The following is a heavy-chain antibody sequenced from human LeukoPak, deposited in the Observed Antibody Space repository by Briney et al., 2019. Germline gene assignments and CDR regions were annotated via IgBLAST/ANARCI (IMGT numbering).Heavy chain of an antibody. V-gene: IGHV4-30-2*01. J-gene: IGHJ4*02. Sequence: SETLSLTCTVSGGSISSGGYYWSWIRQPPGKGLEWIGYIYHSGSTYYNPSLKSRVTISVDRSKNQFSLKLSSVTPEDTAVYYCARDPVQRSSWYFDYWGQGALVTVSS. CDR3: ARDPVQRSSWYFDY. D-gene: IGHD6-13*01. CDR1: GGSISSGGYY. CDR2: IYHSGST.